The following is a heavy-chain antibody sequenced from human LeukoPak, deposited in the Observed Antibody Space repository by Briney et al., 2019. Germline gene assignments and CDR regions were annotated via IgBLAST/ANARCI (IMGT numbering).Heavy chain of an antibody. CDR2: IKQDGSEK. Sequence: GGSLRLSCVVSGFSFSRHWMNWVRQAPGKGLEWVANIKQDGSEKYYVDSVKGRFTISRDNAKNSLYLQMNSLRAEDTALYYCAKDTTVGATTEYYYYGMDVWGQGTTVTVSS. CDR1: GFSFSRHW. D-gene: IGHD1-26*01. J-gene: IGHJ6*02. V-gene: IGHV3-7*03. CDR3: AKDTTVGATTEYYYYGMDV.